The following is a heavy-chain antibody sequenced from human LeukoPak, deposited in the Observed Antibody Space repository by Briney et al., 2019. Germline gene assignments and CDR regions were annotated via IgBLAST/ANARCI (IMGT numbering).Heavy chain of an antibody. D-gene: IGHD3-10*01. V-gene: IGHV1-8*01. J-gene: IGHJ6*02. CDR2: MNPNSGNT. Sequence: WASVKVSCKASGYTFTSYDINWVRQATGQGLEWMGWMNPNSGNTGYAQKFQGRVTMTRNTSISTAYMELSSLRSEDTAVYYCIVRGVTPPPRWGYYYGMDVWGQGTTVTVSS. CDR3: IVRGVTPPPRWGYYYGMDV. CDR1: GYTFTSYD.